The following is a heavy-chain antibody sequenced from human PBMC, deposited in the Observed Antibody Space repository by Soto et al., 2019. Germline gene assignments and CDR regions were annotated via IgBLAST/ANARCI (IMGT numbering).Heavy chain of an antibody. D-gene: IGHD6-13*01. Sequence: QVQLVQSGAEVKKPGASVKVSCKASGYTFTSYGISWVRQAPGQGLEWMGWISAYNGNTNYAQKLQGRVTMTTDTTTSTAYVELRSLRSDDTAVYYCARDAGGGIAAARFAYWGQGTLVTVSS. CDR1: GYTFTSYG. J-gene: IGHJ4*02. V-gene: IGHV1-18*01. CDR3: ARDAGGGIAAARFAY. CDR2: ISAYNGNT.